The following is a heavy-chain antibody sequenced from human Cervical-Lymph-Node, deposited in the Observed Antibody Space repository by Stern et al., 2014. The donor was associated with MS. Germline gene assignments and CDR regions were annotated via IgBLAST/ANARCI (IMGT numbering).Heavy chain of an antibody. CDR1: GGSFSGYY. D-gene: IGHD6-13*01. J-gene: IGHJ5*02. CDR3: ARVRIAAAGTGWFDP. Sequence: QVQLQQWGAGLLKPSETLSLTCAVYGGSFSGYYWSWIRQPPGKGLEWIGEINHSGSTNYNPSLKSRVTISVDTSKNQFSLKLSSVTAADTAVYYCARVRIAAAGTGWFDPWGQGTLVTVSS. CDR2: INHSGST. V-gene: IGHV4-34*01.